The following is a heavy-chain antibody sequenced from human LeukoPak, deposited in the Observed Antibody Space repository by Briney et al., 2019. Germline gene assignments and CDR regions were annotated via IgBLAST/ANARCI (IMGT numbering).Heavy chain of an antibody. CDR2: IWYDGSNE. CDR3: ARAPNGGWHPDK. CDR1: GFTFSSYD. V-gene: IGHV3-33*01. J-gene: IGHJ4*02. Sequence: GGSLRLSCAASGFTFSSYDMHWVRQALGKGLEWVAVIWYDGSNEYYADSVKGRFIISRDNSKNTLYLQMNSLRVEDTAVYYCARAPNGGWHPDKWGQGTLVTVSS. D-gene: IGHD6-19*01.